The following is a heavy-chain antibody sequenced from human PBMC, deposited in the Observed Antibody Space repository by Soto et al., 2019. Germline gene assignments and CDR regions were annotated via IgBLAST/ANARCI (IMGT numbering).Heavy chain of an antibody. CDR1: GGSVSSGSYY. CDR3: ARGSGPNDAFDI. J-gene: IGHJ3*02. Sequence: QVQLQESGPGLVKPSETLSLTCTVSGGSVSSGSYYWSWIRQPPGKGLEWIGYINYSGSTNYNPLLKSRRTITVDTSKKPFSLKLSSVTAADTAVYYCARGSGPNDAFDIWGQGTMVAVSS. D-gene: IGHD2-15*01. V-gene: IGHV4-61*01. CDR2: INYSGST.